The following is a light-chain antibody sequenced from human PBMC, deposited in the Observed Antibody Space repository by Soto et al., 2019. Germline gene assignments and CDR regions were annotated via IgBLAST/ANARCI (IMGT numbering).Light chain of an antibody. CDR2: GAS. Sequence: EIVLTQSPCTLTLSPGERATLSCMASQSVSSSYLAWYQQKPGQAPRLLIYGASSRATGIPDRFSGSGSGTDFTLTISRLEPEDFAVYYCQQYGSSSWTFGQGTKVDI. J-gene: IGKJ1*01. V-gene: IGKV3-20*01. CDR3: QQYGSSSWT. CDR1: QSVSSSY.